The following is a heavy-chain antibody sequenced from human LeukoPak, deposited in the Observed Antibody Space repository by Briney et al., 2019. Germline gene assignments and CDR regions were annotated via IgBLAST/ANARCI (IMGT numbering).Heavy chain of an antibody. J-gene: IGHJ4*02. V-gene: IGHV3-7*03. CDR3: TSGDYVDY. CDR2: INQDGNDK. Sequence: GGSLRLSCAASGFTFSTYWMNWVRQAPGQGLEGLADINQDGNDKYYVDSVRGRFTISRDSAKRSLYLQMSSLRAEDTAVYFCTSGDYVDYWGQGTLVTVSS. CDR1: GFTFSTYW.